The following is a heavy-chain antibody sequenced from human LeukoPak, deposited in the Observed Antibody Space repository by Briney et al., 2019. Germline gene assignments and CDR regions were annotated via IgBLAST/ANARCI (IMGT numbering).Heavy chain of an antibody. D-gene: IGHD6-19*01. J-gene: IGHJ3*02. CDR1: GGSFSGYY. CDR3: ARLVVAGTTRDAFDI. CDR2: INHSGST. V-gene: IGHV4-34*01. Sequence: SETLPLTCAVYGGSFSGYYWSWIRQPPGKGLEWIGEINHSGSTNYNPSLKSRVTISVDTSKNQFSLKLSSVTAADTAVYYCARLVVAGTTRDAFDIWGQGTMVTVSS.